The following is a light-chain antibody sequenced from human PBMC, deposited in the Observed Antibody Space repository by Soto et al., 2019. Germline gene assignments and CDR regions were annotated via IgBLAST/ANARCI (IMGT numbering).Light chain of an antibody. CDR1: QSVSRY. Sequence: EIVLTQSPATLSLSPGERATVSCRASQSVSRYLAWYQQKPGQAPRLLIYDASNRATGIPARFSGSGSGTDFTLTISSLEPEDFAVYYCQQRSNWPPKLTFGGG. CDR2: DAS. V-gene: IGKV3-11*01. J-gene: IGKJ4*01. CDR3: QQRSNWPPKLT.